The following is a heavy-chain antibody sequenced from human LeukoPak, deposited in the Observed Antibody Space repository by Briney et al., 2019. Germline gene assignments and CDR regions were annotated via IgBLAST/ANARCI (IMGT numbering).Heavy chain of an antibody. V-gene: IGHV3-7*03. CDR2: IKQDGSEK. CDR3: ANEKRCPYNWFDP. Sequence: GGSLRLSCAASGFTFSSYWMSWVREAPGKGLEWVANIKQDGSEKYYVDSVKGRFTISRDNSKNTLYLQMNSLRAEDTAVYYCANEKRCPYNWFDPWGQGTLVTVSS. D-gene: IGHD4-17*01. CDR1: GFTFSSYW. J-gene: IGHJ5*02.